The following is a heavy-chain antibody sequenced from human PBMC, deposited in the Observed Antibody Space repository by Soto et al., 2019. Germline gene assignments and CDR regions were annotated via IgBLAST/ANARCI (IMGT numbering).Heavy chain of an antibody. CDR3: ARVSDSSGYSDAFDI. J-gene: IGHJ3*02. Sequence: QVQLVQSGAEVKKPGASVKVSCKASGYTFTGYYMHWVRQAPGQGLEWMGWINPNSGGTNYAQKFQGWVTMTRDTSISTAYMELSRLRSDDTAEYYCARVSDSSGYSDAFDIWGQGTMVTVSS. D-gene: IGHD3-22*01. CDR2: INPNSGGT. V-gene: IGHV1-2*04. CDR1: GYTFTGYY.